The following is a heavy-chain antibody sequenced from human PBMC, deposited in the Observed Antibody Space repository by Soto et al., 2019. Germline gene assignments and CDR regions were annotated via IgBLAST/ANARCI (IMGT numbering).Heavy chain of an antibody. V-gene: IGHV2-5*02. Sequence: QITLKESGPTLVKPTQPLTLTCTFSGFSLNTNAVGVAWIRQPPGKALEWLALLYWDDDKRYSPSLKSRLTITTDTSKNQVVLTMTNMDPEDTATYYCAHRRVRDSSGENFDSWGQGTLVTVSS. CDR1: GFSLNTNAVG. D-gene: IGHD6-19*01. CDR2: LYWDDDK. CDR3: AHRRVRDSSGENFDS. J-gene: IGHJ4*02.